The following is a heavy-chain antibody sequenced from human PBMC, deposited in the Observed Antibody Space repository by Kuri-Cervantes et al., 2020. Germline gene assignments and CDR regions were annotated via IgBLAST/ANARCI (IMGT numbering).Heavy chain of an antibody. D-gene: IGHD3-16*02. CDR3: ARGPMITFGGVIAN. V-gene: IGHV4-4*02. CDR1: GGSISSSNW. Sequence: SETLSLTCAVSGGSISSSNWWSWVRQPPGKGLEWIGEIYHSGSTNYNPSLKSRVTISVDTSKNQFSLKLSSVTAADTAVYYCARGPMITFGGVIANWGQGTLVTVSS. J-gene: IGHJ4*02. CDR2: IYHSGST.